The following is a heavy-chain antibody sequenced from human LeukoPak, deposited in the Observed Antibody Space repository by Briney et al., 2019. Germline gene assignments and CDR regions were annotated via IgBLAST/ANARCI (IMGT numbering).Heavy chain of an antibody. Sequence: ASVKVSCKASGYTFTSYGISWVRQAPGQGLEWMGWISAYNGNTNYAQKLQGRVTMTTDTSTSTAYMELRSLRSDDTAVYYYARDLTIFPPDYYGMDVWGQGTTVTVSS. CDR1: GYTFTSYG. D-gene: IGHD3-9*01. J-gene: IGHJ6*02. V-gene: IGHV1-18*01. CDR3: ARDLTIFPPDYYGMDV. CDR2: ISAYNGNT.